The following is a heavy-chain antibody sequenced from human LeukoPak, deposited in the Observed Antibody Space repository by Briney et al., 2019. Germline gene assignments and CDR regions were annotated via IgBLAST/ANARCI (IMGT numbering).Heavy chain of an antibody. V-gene: IGHV5-51*01. J-gene: IGHJ4*02. D-gene: IGHD3-16*01. CDR2: IYPGDSDT. CDR3: AGGGRYGYVWGSYAFDY. Sequence: GESLKISCKGFGYSFTSYWIGWVRQMPGKGLEWMGIIYPGDSDTRYSPSFQGQVTISADKSINTAYLQWVSLKASDTAMYYCAGGGRYGYVWGSYAFDYWGQGTLVTVSS. CDR1: GYSFTSYW.